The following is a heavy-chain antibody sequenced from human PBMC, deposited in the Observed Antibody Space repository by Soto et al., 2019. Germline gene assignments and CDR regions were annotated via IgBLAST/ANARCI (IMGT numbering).Heavy chain of an antibody. CDR3: AKDLVGATLGFVY. D-gene: IGHD1-26*01. CDR2: ISGSGGRT. Sequence: EVQLLESGGGLVQPGGSLRLSCAASGFTFSSYAMSWVRQAPGKGLEWVSVISGSGGRTYYADSAKGRFTISRDNSNNTLYLKMNSLRADDTAVYYCAKDLVGATLGFVYWGQGTLVTVSS. CDR1: GFTFSSYA. V-gene: IGHV3-23*01. J-gene: IGHJ4*02.